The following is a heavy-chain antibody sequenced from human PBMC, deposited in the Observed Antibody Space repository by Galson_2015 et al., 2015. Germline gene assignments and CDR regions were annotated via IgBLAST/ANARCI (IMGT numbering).Heavy chain of an antibody. J-gene: IGHJ6*02. CDR1: GFTFSSYD. CDR2: IGTAGDT. Sequence: SLRLSCAASGFTFSSYDMHWVRQATGKGLEWVSAIGTAGDTYYPGSVKGRFTISRENAKNSLYLQMNSLRAGDTAVYCCARGGRAPYGYYGMDVWGQGTTVTVSS. CDR3: ARGGRAPYGYYGMDV. D-gene: IGHD3-10*01. V-gene: IGHV3-13*01.